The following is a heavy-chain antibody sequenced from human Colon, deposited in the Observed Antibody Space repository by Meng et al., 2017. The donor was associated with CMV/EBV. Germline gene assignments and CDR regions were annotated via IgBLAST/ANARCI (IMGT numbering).Heavy chain of an antibody. V-gene: IGHV1-2*02. J-gene: IGHJ4*02. Sequence: VQLTQSGTDVENPGDSVKVSCKTSGYTFTAKHLHWVRHAPGQGLEWMGWIYPQNGGTYFAQKFQGRVTMTSDTSISTAYMELSSLTSDDTAIYYCIKEDWYFDFWGQGTLVTVSS. CDR1: GYTFTAKH. CDR3: IKEDWYFDF. CDR2: IYPQNGGT. D-gene: IGHD2-21*01.